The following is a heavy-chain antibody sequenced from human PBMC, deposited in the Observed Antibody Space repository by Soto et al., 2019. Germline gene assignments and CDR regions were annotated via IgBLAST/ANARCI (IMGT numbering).Heavy chain of an antibody. CDR2: INHSGST. J-gene: IGHJ5*02. V-gene: IGHV4-34*01. CDR1: GGSFSGYY. Sequence: QVQLQQWGAGLLKPSETLSLTCAVYGGSFSGYYWSWIRQPPGKGLEWIGEINHSGSTNYNPSLKSRVTISVDTSKNQFSLKLSSVTAADTAVYYCARWAWFGEQTWGQGTLVTVSS. D-gene: IGHD3-10*01. CDR3: ARWAWFGEQT.